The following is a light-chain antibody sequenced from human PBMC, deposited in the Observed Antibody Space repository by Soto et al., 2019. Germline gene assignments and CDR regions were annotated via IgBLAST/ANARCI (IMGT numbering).Light chain of an antibody. CDR1: QSLLHSNGYNY. CDR2: LGS. J-gene: IGKJ1*01. Sequence: DIVMTQSPLSLPVTPGEPASISCRSSQSLLHSNGYNYLDWYLQKPGQSPQLLIYLGSNRASGVPDRFSGSGSGTDFTLKISRVEAEDVGVYYCMQALQTPHPFGQGTKVDIK. V-gene: IGKV2-28*01. CDR3: MQALQTPHP.